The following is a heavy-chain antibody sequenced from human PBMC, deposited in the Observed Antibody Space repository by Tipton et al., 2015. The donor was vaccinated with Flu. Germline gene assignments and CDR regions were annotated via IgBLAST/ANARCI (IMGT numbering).Heavy chain of an antibody. V-gene: IGHV4-59*01. CDR2: IYYSGST. CDR1: GGSISSYY. Sequence: TLSLTCTVSGGSISSYYWSWIRRPPGKGLEWIGYIYYSGSTNYNPSLKSRVTISVDTSKNQFSLKLSSVTAADTAVYYCARVCDPRIRYFDLWGRGTLVTVSS. D-gene: IGHD3-10*01. J-gene: IGHJ2*01. CDR3: ARVCDPRIRYFDL.